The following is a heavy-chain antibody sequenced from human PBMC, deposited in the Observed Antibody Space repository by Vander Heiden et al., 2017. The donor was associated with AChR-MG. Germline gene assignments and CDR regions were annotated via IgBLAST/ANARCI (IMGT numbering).Heavy chain of an antibody. CDR2: ISYDGSNK. V-gene: IGHV3-30*03. J-gene: IGHJ4*02. CDR3: GRFDY. Sequence: QVQLVESGGGVVQPGRSLRLSCAASGFTFSSYGMHWVRQAPGKGLEWVAVISYDGSNKYYADSVKGRFTISRDNSKNTLYLQMNSLRAEDTAVYYCGRFDYWGQGTLVTVSS. CDR1: GFTFSSYG.